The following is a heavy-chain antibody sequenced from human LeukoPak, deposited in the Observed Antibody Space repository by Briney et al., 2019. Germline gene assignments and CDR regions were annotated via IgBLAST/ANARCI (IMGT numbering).Heavy chain of an antibody. V-gene: IGHV4-59*01. D-gene: IGHD5-18*01. CDR2: IYYSGST. CDR3: ARHVDTAMALDAFDI. Sequence: SETLSLTFTVSGGSISSYYWSWIRQPPGKGLEWIGYIYYSGSTNYNPSLKSRVTISVDTSKNQFSLKLSSATAADTAVYYCARHVDTAMALDAFDIWGQGTMVTVSS. CDR1: GGSISSYY. J-gene: IGHJ3*02.